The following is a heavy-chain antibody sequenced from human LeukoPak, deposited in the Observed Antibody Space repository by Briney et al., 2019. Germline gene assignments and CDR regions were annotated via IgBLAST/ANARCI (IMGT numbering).Heavy chain of an antibody. CDR1: GFTFSTYG. CDR2: IKQDGSEK. D-gene: IGHD3-9*01. V-gene: IGHV3-7*03. Sequence: GGSLRLSCAASGFTFSTYGMSWVRQAPGKGLEWVANIKQDGSEKNYVDSVKGRFTISRDNAKNSLYLQMNNLRVEDTAMYYCAGGTGFIIKDWGQGTLVTVSS. CDR3: AGGTGFIIKD. J-gene: IGHJ4*02.